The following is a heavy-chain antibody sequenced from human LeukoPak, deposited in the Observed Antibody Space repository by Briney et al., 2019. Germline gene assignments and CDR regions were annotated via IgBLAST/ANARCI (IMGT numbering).Heavy chain of an antibody. Sequence: GGSLRLSCAASGFTFSSYAMSWVRQAPGKGLEWVSAISGSGGSTYYADSVKGRFTISRDISRNTLYLQMNSLRAEDTAVYYCAKGAYDYIEMGYFDYWGQGTLVTVSS. J-gene: IGHJ4*02. CDR3: AKGAYDYIEMGYFDY. CDR1: GFTFSSYA. V-gene: IGHV3-23*01. CDR2: ISGSGGST. D-gene: IGHD5-12*01.